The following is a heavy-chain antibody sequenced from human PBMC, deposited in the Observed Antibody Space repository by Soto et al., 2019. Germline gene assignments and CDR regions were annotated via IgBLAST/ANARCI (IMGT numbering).Heavy chain of an antibody. CDR1: GGSISSGDYY. D-gene: IGHD4-17*01. J-gene: IGHJ5*02. V-gene: IGHV4-30-4*01. Sequence: PSETLSLTCTVSGGSISSGDYYWSWIRQPPGKGLEWIGYIYYSGSTYYNPSLKSRVTISVDTSKNQFSLKLSSVTAADTAVYYRARDLDYGDINWFDPWGQGTLVTVSS. CDR2: IYYSGST. CDR3: ARDLDYGDINWFDP.